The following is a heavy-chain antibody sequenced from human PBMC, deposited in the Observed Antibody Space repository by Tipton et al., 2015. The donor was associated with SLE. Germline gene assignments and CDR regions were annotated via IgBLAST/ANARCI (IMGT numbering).Heavy chain of an antibody. CDR2: IFHNGNT. Sequence: TLSLTCNVSGYYVTSDYWGWIRQSPAKGLEWLGNIFHNGNTFYNPSLKSRITISIDTSKNQFSLNLSSVTAADTAVYYCATAHYSEYDFDNWGQGTLVTVSS. D-gene: IGHD4-17*01. J-gene: IGHJ4*02. CDR1: GYYVTSDY. CDR3: ATAHYSEYDFDN. V-gene: IGHV4-38-2*02.